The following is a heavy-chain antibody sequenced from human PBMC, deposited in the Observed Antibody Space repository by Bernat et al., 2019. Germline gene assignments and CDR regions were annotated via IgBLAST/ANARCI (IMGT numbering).Heavy chain of an antibody. CDR1: GFTFSGYS. CDR3: ARGRGYSYGYTDY. V-gene: IGHV3-48*01. J-gene: IGHJ4*02. D-gene: IGHD5-18*01. Sequence: EVQLVESGGDLVHPGGSLRLSCAASGFTFSGYSMNWVRQAPGKGLEWISYISSSGNTIDYADSVKGRLTISRDNAKNSLYLQMNSLRAEDTAVYFCARGRGYSYGYTDYWGRGTLVTVSS. CDR2: ISSSGNTI.